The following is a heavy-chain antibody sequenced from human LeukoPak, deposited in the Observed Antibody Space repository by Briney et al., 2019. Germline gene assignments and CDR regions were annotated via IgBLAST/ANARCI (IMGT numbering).Heavy chain of an antibody. Sequence: PSETLSLTCTVSGYSIRSGYYWGWTRQPPGKGLEWIGSIYYNGSTYFNPSLQSRVTISLDTSNNQFSLKLTSVTAADTAMYYCASQCLAFFAHEKDYWGQGTLVTVSS. D-gene: IGHD6-19*01. CDR2: IYYNGST. CDR3: ASQCLAFFAHEKDY. J-gene: IGHJ4*02. V-gene: IGHV4-38-2*02. CDR1: GYSIRSGYY.